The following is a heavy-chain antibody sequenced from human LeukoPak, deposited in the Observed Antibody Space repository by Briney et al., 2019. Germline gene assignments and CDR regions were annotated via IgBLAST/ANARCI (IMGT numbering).Heavy chain of an antibody. D-gene: IGHD6-13*01. CDR1: GFPFTNYA. J-gene: IGHJ4*02. V-gene: IGHV3-23*01. CDR2: IETNGVKT. CDR3: IAAPGPKWYFHY. Sequence: GESLRLSCAASGFPFTNYAMSWVRQAPGKGLEWVSSIETNGVKTYYADSVKGRFTISRDNSENTLSLQMNSLRVEDTAVYHCIAAPGPKWYFHYWGQGALVTVSS.